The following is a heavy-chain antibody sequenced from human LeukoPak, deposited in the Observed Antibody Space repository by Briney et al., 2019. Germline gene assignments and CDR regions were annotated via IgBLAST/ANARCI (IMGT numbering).Heavy chain of an antibody. CDR2: IIPIFGTA. CDR3: SRERAAAGGGDY. J-gene: IGHJ4*02. CDR1: GGTFNIHA. V-gene: IGHV1-69*01. D-gene: IGHD6-13*01. Sequence: SSVKVSCKTSGGTFNIHAINWVRQAPGQGLEWMGVIIPIFGTANYAQKFVGRVTITADESTSTACMEMNSLTSEDTAVYYCSRERAAAGGGDYWGQGTLVTVSS.